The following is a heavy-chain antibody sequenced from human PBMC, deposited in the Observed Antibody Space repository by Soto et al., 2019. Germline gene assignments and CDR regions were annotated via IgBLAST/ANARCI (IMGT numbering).Heavy chain of an antibody. CDR1: GFTFSVYY. CDR3: SRENWFQDY. Sequence: PGGSLILSCAASGFTFSVYYMTRVRQAPGKGREWVASTKNDGSEQYDVDSVKGRFTSSRDNAKNSLYLQMNSLRAGDTALFYCSRENWFQDYWGQGTLVTVSS. CDR2: TKNDGSEQ. J-gene: IGHJ4*02. V-gene: IGHV3-7*03. D-gene: IGHD3-10*01.